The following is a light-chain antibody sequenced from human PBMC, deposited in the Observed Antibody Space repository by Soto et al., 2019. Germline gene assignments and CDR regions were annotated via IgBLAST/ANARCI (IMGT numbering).Light chain of an antibody. Sequence: QPASVSGSPGQSITISCTGTSSDVGSYNLVSWYQLHPGKAPKLMIYEGSKRPSGVSNRFSGSKSGNTASLTISGLQAEDEADYYCCSYAGSSTLVFGGGTKLTVL. CDR2: EGS. CDR3: CSYAGSSTLV. J-gene: IGLJ2*01. CDR1: SSDVGSYNL. V-gene: IGLV2-23*01.